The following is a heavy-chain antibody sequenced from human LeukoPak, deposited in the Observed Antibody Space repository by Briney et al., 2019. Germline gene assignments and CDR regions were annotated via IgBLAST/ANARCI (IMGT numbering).Heavy chain of an antibody. CDR1: GGSFSGYY. J-gene: IGHJ3*02. D-gene: IGHD6-13*01. V-gene: IGHV4-34*01. CDR3: ARVYRAAAGRDAFDI. Sequence: KPSETLSLTCAVCGGSFSGYYWSWIRQPPGKGLEWIGEINHSGSTNYNPSLKSRVTISVDTSKNQFSLKLSSVTAADTAVYYCARVYRAAAGRDAFDIWGQGTMVTVSS. CDR2: INHSGST.